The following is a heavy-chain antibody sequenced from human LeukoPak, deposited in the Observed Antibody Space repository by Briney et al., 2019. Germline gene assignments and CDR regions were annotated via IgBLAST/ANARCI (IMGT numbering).Heavy chain of an antibody. CDR2: IHYGGST. Sequence: KPSQTLSLTCSVSGGSISSGSYYWSWIRQHPGKGLEWIGYIHYGGSTYYNPSLKSRVTISVDRSKNQFSLKLNSVTAADTAVYYCARGLMTVDAYFDYWGQGTLVTVSS. V-gene: IGHV4-31*03. J-gene: IGHJ4*02. D-gene: IGHD2-21*01. CDR1: GGSISSGSYY. CDR3: ARGLMTVDAYFDY.